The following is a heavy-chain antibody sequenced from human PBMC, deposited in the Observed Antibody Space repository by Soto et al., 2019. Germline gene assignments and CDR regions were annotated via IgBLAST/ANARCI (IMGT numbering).Heavy chain of an antibody. J-gene: IGHJ4*02. CDR2: IYHSGST. V-gene: IGHV4-38-2*01. Sequence: SETLSLTCAVSGQSISSDYYWGWIRQPPGKRLEWIGSIYHSGSTYYNPSLKSRVTISVDTSKNQFSLRLNSVTAADTAVYYCARAPTSRFDYWGQGTLVTVSS. CDR3: ARAPTSRFDY. CDR1: GQSISSDYY.